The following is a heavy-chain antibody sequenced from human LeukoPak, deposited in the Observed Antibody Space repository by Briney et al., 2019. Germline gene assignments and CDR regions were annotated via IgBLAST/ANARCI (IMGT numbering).Heavy chain of an antibody. CDR1: GYTFTGYY. CDR3: ARDLKGDIVVVPAASPLSN. Sequence: ASVKVSCKASGYTFTGYYMHWVRQAPGQGLEWMGWINPNSGGTNYAQKLQGRVTMTTDTSTSTAYMELRSLRSDDTAVYYCARDLKGDIVVVPAASPLSNWGQGTLVTVSS. V-gene: IGHV1-2*02. J-gene: IGHJ4*02. CDR2: INPNSGGT. D-gene: IGHD2-2*01.